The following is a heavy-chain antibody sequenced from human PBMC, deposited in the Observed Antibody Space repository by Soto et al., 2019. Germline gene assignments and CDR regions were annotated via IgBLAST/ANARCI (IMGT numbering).Heavy chain of an antibody. J-gene: IGHJ4*02. D-gene: IGHD5-18*01. Sequence: TANYAQKFQGRVTITADESTSTAYMELSSLRSEDTAVYYCARAHQRVLQLWLFDYWGQGTLVTVSS. CDR2: TA. V-gene: IGHV1-69*01. CDR3: ARAHQRVLQLWLFDY.